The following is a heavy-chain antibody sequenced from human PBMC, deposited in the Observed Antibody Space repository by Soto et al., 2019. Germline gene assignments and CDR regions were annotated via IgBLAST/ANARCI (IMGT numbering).Heavy chain of an antibody. Sequence: QVQLQESGPGLVKPSETLSLTCTVSGGSISSYYWSWIRQPPGKGLEWIGYLYYSGSANYNPSLKSRVTISEGPSKKQAASKQGSVAGAGTGGLFWGRWGGGITIGGVISYRLDYWGQGTLVTVSS. V-gene: IGHV4-59*01. CDR2: LYYSGSA. CDR1: GGSISSYY. D-gene: IGHD3-16*02. J-gene: IGHJ4*02. CDR3: GRWGGGITIGGVISYRLDY.